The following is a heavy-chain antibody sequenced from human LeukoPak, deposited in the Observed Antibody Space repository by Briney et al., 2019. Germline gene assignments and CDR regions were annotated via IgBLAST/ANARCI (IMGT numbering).Heavy chain of an antibody. CDR1: GGSFSGYY. J-gene: IGHJ4*02. CDR3: ARECYQLLSYYFDY. D-gene: IGHD2-2*01. CDR2: INHSGST. V-gene: IGHV4-34*01. Sequence: SETLSLTCAVYGGSFSGYYWSWIRQPPGKGLEWIGEINHSGSTNYNPSLKSRVTISVDTSKNQFSLKLSSVTAADTAVYYCARECYQLLSYYFDYGGQGTLVTVSS.